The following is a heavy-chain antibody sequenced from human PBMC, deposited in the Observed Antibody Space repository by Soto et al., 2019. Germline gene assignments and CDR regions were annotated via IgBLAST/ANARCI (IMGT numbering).Heavy chain of an antibody. CDR1: GFTFRNYD. CDR3: ARTDRDCYGLDV. J-gene: IGHJ6*02. CDR2: ISAAGDP. V-gene: IGHV3-13*05. Sequence: EVQLVESGGGLVQPGGSLRLSCEASGFTFRNYDMHWVRQGTGKGLEWVSGISAAGDPDYADSVEGRFTISRENAQNSFFLQMNGLRVGDTAVYYCARTDRDCYGLDVWGQGTTVIVSS.